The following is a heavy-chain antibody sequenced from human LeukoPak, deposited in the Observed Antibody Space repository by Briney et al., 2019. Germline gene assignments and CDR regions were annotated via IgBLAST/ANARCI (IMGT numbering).Heavy chain of an antibody. D-gene: IGHD3-10*01. J-gene: IGHJ5*02. CDR1: GYTFTKYA. CDR3: ARISGDFGDLGDP. Sequence: ASVKVSCKASGYTFTKYAMNWVRQAPGQGLEWMGWIHTKTGNPTYAQGFTGRFVFSLVTSVSTAYLQISSPKPEDTAVYYCARISGDFGDLGDPWGQGTLVTVSS. V-gene: IGHV7-4-1*02. CDR2: IHTKTGNP.